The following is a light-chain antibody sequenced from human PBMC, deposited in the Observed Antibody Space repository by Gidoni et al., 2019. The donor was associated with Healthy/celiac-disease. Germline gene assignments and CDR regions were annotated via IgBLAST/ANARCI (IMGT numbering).Light chain of an antibody. V-gene: IGKV3-11*01. CDR3: QQRSNWPPD. CDR1: QSVSSY. J-gene: IGKJ4*01. Sequence: EIVLTQSPATLSLSPGERATLSCRASQSVSSYLAWYQQKPGQAPRLLIYYASNRATGIPARFSGSGSGTDFTLTISSLEPEDFAVYYCQQRSNWPPDFGGGTKVEIK. CDR2: YAS.